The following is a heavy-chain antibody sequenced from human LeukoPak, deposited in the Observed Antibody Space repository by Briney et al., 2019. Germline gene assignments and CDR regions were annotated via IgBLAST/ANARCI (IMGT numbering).Heavy chain of an antibody. Sequence: NTSETLSLTCTVSGGSISSSSYYWGWIRQPPGKGPEWIGSIYYSGSTYYNPSLKSRVTISVDTSKNQFSLKLSSVTAADTAVYFCARGGKRGSMIVVVRDYWGQGTLVTVSS. CDR2: IYYSGST. J-gene: IGHJ4*02. V-gene: IGHV4-39*01. CDR3: ARGGKRGSMIVVVRDY. CDR1: GGSISSSSYY. D-gene: IGHD3-22*01.